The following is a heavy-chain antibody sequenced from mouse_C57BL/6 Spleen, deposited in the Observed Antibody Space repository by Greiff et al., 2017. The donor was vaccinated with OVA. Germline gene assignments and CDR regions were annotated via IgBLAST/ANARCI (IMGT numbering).Heavy chain of an antibody. Sequence: VESGGGLVKPGGSLKLSCAASGFTFSDYGMHWVRQAPEKGLEWVAYISSGSSTIYYADTVKGRFTISRDNAKNTLFLHMTSLRSEDTAMYYCARTYYSNDYAMDYWGQGTSVTVSS. CDR2: ISSGSSTI. CDR1: GFTFSDYG. J-gene: IGHJ4*01. D-gene: IGHD2-5*01. CDR3: ARTYYSNDYAMDY. V-gene: IGHV5-17*01.